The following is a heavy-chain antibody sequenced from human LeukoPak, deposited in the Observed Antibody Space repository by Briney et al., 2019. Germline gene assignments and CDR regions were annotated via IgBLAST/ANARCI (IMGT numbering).Heavy chain of an antibody. CDR3: ARGSPLLYSSSWYVY. D-gene: IGHD6-13*01. CDR1: GFTFSSYW. V-gene: IGHV3-7*01. J-gene: IGHJ4*02. Sequence: PGGSLRLSCAASGFTFSSYWMSWVRQAPGKGLEWVANIKQDGSEKYYVDSVKGRFTISRDNAKNSLYLQMNSLRAEDTAVYYCARGSPLLYSSSWYVYWGQGTLVTVSS. CDR2: IKQDGSEK.